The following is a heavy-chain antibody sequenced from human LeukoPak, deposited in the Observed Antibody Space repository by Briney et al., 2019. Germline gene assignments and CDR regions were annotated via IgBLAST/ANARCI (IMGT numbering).Heavy chain of an antibody. CDR2: IYSSGST. J-gene: IGHJ3*02. D-gene: IGHD3-10*01. CDR3: ARLGGSGDTFDI. CDR1: GGSISSRNYY. V-gene: IGHV4-39*01. Sequence: SETLSLTCTVSGGSISSRNYYGGWIRQPPGKGLEWIGCIYSSGSTYYSPSLMSRVTISVDTSKSQFSLKLSSVTAADTAVYYYARLGGSGDTFDIWGQGTMVTVSS.